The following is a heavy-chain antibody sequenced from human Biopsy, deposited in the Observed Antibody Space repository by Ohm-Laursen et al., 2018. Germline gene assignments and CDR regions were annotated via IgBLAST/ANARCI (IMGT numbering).Heavy chain of an antibody. V-gene: IGHV4-59*11. Sequence: SDTLSLTCTVSGGSFTGHYWSWIRQPPGKGLEWIGHISYTGYTSYNASLKSRVTISVDTSGNHFSLRLSSLTAADTAVYYCARGSNDFGGLYFPRWGQGTLLTVSS. CDR2: ISYTGYT. J-gene: IGHJ4*02. CDR1: GGSFTGHY. D-gene: IGHD4-23*01. CDR3: ARGSNDFGGLYFPR.